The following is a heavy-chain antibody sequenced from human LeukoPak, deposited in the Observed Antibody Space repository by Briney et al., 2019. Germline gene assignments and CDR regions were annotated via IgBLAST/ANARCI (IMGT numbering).Heavy chain of an antibody. J-gene: IGHJ5*02. CDR2: ISSSSSYI. Sequence: PGGSLRLSCAASGFTFSSYAMSWVRQAPGKGLEWVSSISSSSSYIYYADSVKGQFTISRDNAKNSLYLQMNSLRAEDTAVYYCARALSGSYRWFDPWGQGTLVTVSS. V-gene: IGHV3-21*01. CDR3: ARALSGSYRWFDP. D-gene: IGHD1-26*01. CDR1: GFTFSSYA.